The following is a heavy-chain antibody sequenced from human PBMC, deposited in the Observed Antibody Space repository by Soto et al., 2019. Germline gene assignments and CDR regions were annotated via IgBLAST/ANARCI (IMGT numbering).Heavy chain of an antibody. CDR1: GGSISSSSYY. V-gene: IGHV4-39*01. D-gene: IGHD6-19*01. CDR2: IYYSGST. CDR3: ARTVGIAVADFDY. Sequence: QLQLQESGPGLVKPSETLSLTCTVSGGSISSSSYYWGWIRQPPGKVMEWIGSIYYSGSTYYNPYLRSRVTISGATSKNQFSLKLSSVTAADTAVYYCARTVGIAVADFDYWGQGTLVTVSS. J-gene: IGHJ4*02.